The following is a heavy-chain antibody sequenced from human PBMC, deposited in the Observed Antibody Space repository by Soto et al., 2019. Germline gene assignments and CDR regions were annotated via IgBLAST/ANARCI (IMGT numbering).Heavy chain of an antibody. J-gene: IGHJ4*02. D-gene: IGHD6-19*01. CDR3: ARSPVAVAGTHYFDY. CDR1: GYSFTSYW. CDR2: IDPSDSYT. V-gene: IGHV5-10-1*01. Sequence: GESLKISCKGSGYSFTSYWISWVRQMPGKGLEWMGRIDPSDSYTNYSPSFQGHVTISADKSISTAYLQWSSLKASDTAMYYCARSPVAVAGTHYFDYWGQGTLVTVSS.